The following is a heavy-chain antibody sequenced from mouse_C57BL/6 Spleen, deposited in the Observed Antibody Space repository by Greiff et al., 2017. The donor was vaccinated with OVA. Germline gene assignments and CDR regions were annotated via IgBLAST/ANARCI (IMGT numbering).Heavy chain of an antibody. Sequence: VQLVESGAELVRPGASVTLSCKASGYTFTDYEMHWVKQTTVHGLEWIGAIDPETGGTAYNQKFKGKAILTADKSSSTAYMELRSLTSEDSAVYYCTNYYYGSSSVDYWGQGTTLTVSS. CDR2: IDPETGGT. J-gene: IGHJ2*01. V-gene: IGHV1-15*01. CDR1: GYTFTDYE. CDR3: TNYYYGSSSVDY. D-gene: IGHD1-1*01.